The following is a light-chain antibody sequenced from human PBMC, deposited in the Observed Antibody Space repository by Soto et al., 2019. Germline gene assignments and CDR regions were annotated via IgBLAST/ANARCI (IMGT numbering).Light chain of an antibody. CDR2: QDS. J-gene: IGLJ1*01. Sequence: SYELTQPPSVSVSPGQTASITCSGDKLGDKYACWYQQKPGQSPVLVIYQDSKRPSGIPERFSGSNSGNTATLTISGTQAMDEADYYCQAWDSSTAVFRTGTKLTVL. V-gene: IGLV3-1*01. CDR1: KLGDKY. CDR3: QAWDSSTAV.